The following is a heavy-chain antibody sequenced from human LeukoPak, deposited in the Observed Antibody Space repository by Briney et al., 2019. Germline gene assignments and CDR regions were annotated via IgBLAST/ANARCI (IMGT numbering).Heavy chain of an antibody. CDR1: GASISSYY. CDR2: IYTSGST. D-gene: IGHD3-9*01. V-gene: IGHV4-4*07. Sequence: KASETLSLTCTVSGASISSYYLSWIRQPAGKGLEWIGRIYTSGSTNYNPSLNSRVTMSLDTSKNQFSLKLSSVTAADTAVYYCARAATLTGYFVGGMQSYYFEYWGQGSLVTVSS. J-gene: IGHJ4*02. CDR3: ARAATLTGYFVGGMQSYYFEY.